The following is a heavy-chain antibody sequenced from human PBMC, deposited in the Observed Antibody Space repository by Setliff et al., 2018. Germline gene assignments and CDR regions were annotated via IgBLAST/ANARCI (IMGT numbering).Heavy chain of an antibody. J-gene: IGHJ4*02. Sequence: ASVKVSCKTSGFMFSTYGLSWVRQAPGQAPEWIGCISGYTGDTNYAPKFRDRVTLTIDPSSTTAYMELRSLKSDDTAFYYCARSSAPSVVLAADFDFWGQVTLVTVSS. CDR3: ARSSAPSVVLAADFDF. CDR1: GFMFSTYG. D-gene: IGHD3-9*01. V-gene: IGHV1-18*01. CDR2: ISGYTGDT.